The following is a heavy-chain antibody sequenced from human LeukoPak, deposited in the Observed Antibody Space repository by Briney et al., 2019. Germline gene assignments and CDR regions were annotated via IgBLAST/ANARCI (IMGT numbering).Heavy chain of an antibody. D-gene: IGHD3-22*01. CDR3: AREYYGSSGLYYFDY. CDR2: IYSGGST. Sequence: GGSLRLSCAASGFTVSSNYMNWVRQAPGKGLECVSVIYSGGSTYYADSVKGRFTISRDSSKNTLYLQMNSLRAEDTAVYYCAREYYGSSGLYYFDYWGQGTLVTVSS. V-gene: IGHV3-66*01. J-gene: IGHJ4*02. CDR1: GFTVSSNY.